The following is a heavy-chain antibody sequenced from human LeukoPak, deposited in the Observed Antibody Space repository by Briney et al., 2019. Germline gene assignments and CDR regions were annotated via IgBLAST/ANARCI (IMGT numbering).Heavy chain of an antibody. CDR2: INHSGNT. CDR1: VDSFSGYY. Sequence: SETLSLTCAVYVDSFSGYYWSWIRQPPGKGLEWIGEINHSGNTNYNPSPKSRVTISVDKSKNQFSLKLSSVTAADTAVYYCARDIPLYCSGGSCYEHWGQGTLVTVSS. CDR3: ARDIPLYCSGGSCYEH. J-gene: IGHJ4*02. V-gene: IGHV4-34*01. D-gene: IGHD2-15*01.